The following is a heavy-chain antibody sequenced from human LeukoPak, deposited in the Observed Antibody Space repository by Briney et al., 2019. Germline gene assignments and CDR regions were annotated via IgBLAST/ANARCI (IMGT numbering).Heavy chain of an antibody. V-gene: IGHV3-23*01. Sequence: GASLRLSCAASGFTFSSYAMSWVRQAPGKGLEWVSAIRGSGGSTYYADSVKGRFTISRDNSKSTLYLQMNSLRAEDTAVYYCSKLAHFNWFDPWGQRTLVTVSS. J-gene: IGHJ5*02. CDR3: SKLAHFNWFDP. D-gene: IGHD3-3*02. CDR2: IRGSGGST. CDR1: GFTFSSYA.